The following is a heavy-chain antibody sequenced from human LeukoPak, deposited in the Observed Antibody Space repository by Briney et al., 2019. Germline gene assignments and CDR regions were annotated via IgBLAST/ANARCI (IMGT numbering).Heavy chain of an antibody. J-gene: IGHJ3*02. CDR3: ARASGYTSGWYDDAFDI. V-gene: IGHV3-21*01. CDR1: GFTFSSYS. D-gene: IGHD6-19*01. CDR2: TSSSSSYI. Sequence: GGSLRLSCAASGFTFSSYSMNWVRQAPGTGLEWVSSTSSSSSYIYCADSVKGRFTISRDNAKNSLYLQMNSLRAEDTAVYYCARASGYTSGWYDDAFDIWGQGTMVTVSS.